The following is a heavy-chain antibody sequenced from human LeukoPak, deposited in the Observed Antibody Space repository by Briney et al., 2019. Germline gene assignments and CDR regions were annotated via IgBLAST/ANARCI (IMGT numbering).Heavy chain of an antibody. CDR3: ARDWSGYGFDY. J-gene: IGHJ4*02. CDR2: INPSGGST. V-gene: IGHV1-46*01. Sequence: ASVKVSCKASGYTFTSYYMHWVRQAPGQGLEWMGIINPSGGSTSYAQKFQGRVTMTRDTSTSTVYMELSSLRSEDTAVYYRARDWSGYGFDYWGQGTLVTVSS. CDR1: GYTFTSYY. D-gene: IGHD5-12*01.